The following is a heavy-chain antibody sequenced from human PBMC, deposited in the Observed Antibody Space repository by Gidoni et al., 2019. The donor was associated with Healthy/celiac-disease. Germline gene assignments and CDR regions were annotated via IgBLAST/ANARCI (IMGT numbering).Heavy chain of an antibody. Sequence: QVQLVESGGGVVQPGRSLSLSCAASGFTFSSYGMHWVRQAPGKGLEWVAVISYDGSNKYYADSVKGRFTISRDNSKNTLYLQMNSLRAEDTAVYYCARAPLRARHAFDIWGQGTMVTVSS. J-gene: IGHJ3*02. V-gene: IGHV3-30*03. CDR3: ARAPLRARHAFDI. CDR2: ISYDGSNK. CDR1: GFTFSSYG.